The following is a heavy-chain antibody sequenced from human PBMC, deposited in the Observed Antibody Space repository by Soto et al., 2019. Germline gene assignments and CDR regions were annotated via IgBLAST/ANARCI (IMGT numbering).Heavy chain of an antibody. CDR3: ARDTKSRSSSSLEPFHYYGMDV. Sequence: ASVKVSCKASGYTFTSYGMSWVRQAPGQGLEWMGWISAYNGNTNGAQKLQGRVTMTTDTSTSTAYMELRSLRSDDTAVYYCARDTKSRSSSSLEPFHYYGMDVWGRVTTVTF. V-gene: IGHV1-18*04. CDR2: ISAYNGNT. J-gene: IGHJ6*02. CDR1: GYTFTSYG. D-gene: IGHD6-6*01.